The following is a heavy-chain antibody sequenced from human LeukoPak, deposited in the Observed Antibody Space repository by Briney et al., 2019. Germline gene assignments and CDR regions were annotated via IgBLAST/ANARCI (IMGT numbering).Heavy chain of an antibody. V-gene: IGHV4-39*07. CDR3: ARGGTRGYYFDY. J-gene: IGHJ4*02. D-gene: IGHD1-14*01. CDR2: IYYSGST. Sequence: SETLSLTCTVSGGSVSSSSYYWGWIRQPPGKGLEWIATIYYSGSTYFNPSLKSRVTISVDTSKNQFSLNLSSVAAADTAVYYCARGGTRGYYFDYWGQGTLVTVSS. CDR1: GGSVSSSSYY.